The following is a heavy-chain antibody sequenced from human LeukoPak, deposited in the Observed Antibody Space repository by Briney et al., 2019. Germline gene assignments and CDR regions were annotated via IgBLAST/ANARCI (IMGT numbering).Heavy chain of an antibody. V-gene: IGHV3-30*02. Sequence: PGGSLRLSCAASGVSFSGYAMDWVRQAPGKGLEWVAFIKYDGSQKSYVDSVKGRFTISRDNSKNTLYLQMNSLRAEDTALYYWASGYNYGFDYWGQGTLVTVSS. D-gene: IGHD5-24*01. CDR2: IKYDGSQK. CDR1: GVSFSGYA. J-gene: IGHJ4*02. CDR3: ASGYNYGFDY.